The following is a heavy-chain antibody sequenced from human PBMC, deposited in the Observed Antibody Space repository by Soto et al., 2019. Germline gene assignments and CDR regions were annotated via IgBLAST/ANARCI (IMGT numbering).Heavy chain of an antibody. V-gene: IGHV1-69*01. J-gene: IGHJ6*02. CDR1: GDTFSSYA. CDR2: IIPIFGTA. Sequence: QVQLVQSGAEVKKPGSSVKVSCKASGDTFSSYAISWVRQAPGQGLEWMGGIIPIFGTANYAQKFQGRVTITADESTSTAYMEWSSLRSEDTAVYYCARDGSGSRSRASPMDVWGQGTTVTVFS. CDR3: ARDGSGSRSRASPMDV. D-gene: IGHD3-22*01.